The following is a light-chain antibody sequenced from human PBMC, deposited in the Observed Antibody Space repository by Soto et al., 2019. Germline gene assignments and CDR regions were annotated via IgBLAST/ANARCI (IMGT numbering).Light chain of an antibody. CDR1: NIGNRR. CDR2: ADG. Sequence: SYVLTQPPSASVAPGQTARITCGGDNIGNRRVQWYQQKAGQAPVLVVNADGDRPSGIPGRISASNSVNAGTLIITRVEAGDEAEYWCQVWDSSRDHPVFGGGTKLTVL. CDR3: QVWDSSRDHPV. V-gene: IGLV3-21*02. J-gene: IGLJ3*02.